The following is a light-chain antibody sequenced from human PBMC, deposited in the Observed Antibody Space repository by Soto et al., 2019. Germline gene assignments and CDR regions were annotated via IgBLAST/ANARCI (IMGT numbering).Light chain of an antibody. Sequence: QSALTQPPSVSGAPGQRVTISCTGASSNLGAGYDVHWYQHLPGTVPKLLIYGNTNRPSGVPDRFSGSKSGTSASLAITGLQAEDEADYYCQSHDSSLSAWVFGGGTKVTVL. CDR2: GNT. CDR1: SSNLGAGYD. J-gene: IGLJ3*02. V-gene: IGLV1-40*01. CDR3: QSHDSSLSAWV.